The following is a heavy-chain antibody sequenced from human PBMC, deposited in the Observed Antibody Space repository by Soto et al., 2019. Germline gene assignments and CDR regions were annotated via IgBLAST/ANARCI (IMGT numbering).Heavy chain of an antibody. CDR3: ARDAPPDDY. CDR2: IYSSGNT. CDR1: GFTISSNY. V-gene: IGHV3-66*01. Sequence: GGSLRLSCAASGFTISSNYMTWVRQAPGKGLEWVSVIYSSGNTYYADSVKGRFTISRDNAKNTLYLQMNSLRAEDTAVYYCARDAPPDDYWGQGTLVTVSS. J-gene: IGHJ4*02.